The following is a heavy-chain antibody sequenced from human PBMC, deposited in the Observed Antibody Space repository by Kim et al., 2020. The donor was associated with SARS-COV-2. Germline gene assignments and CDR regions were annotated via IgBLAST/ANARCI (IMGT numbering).Heavy chain of an antibody. D-gene: IGHD3-3*01. V-gene: IGHV3-30*04. CDR1: GFTFSSYA. CDR2: ISYDGSNK. Sequence: GGSLRLSCAASGFTFSSYAMHWVRQAPGKGLEWVAVISYDGSNKYYADSVKGRFTISRDNSKNTLYLQMNSLRAEDTAVYYCASTRRLRFSLRRQYYYGMDVWGQGTTVTVSS. CDR3: ASTRRLRFSLRRQYYYGMDV. J-gene: IGHJ6*02.